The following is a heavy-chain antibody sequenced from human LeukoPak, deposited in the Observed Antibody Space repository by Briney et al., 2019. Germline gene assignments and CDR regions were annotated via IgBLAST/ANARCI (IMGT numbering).Heavy chain of an antibody. V-gene: IGHV3-23*01. Sequence: PGGSLRLSCAASGFTFSSYGMSWVRQAPGKGLEWVSAISGSGGSTYYADSVKGRFTISRDNSKNTLYLQMNSLRAEDTAVYYCAKMYYGSGSYDYFDYWGQGTLVTVSS. J-gene: IGHJ4*02. CDR3: AKMYYGSGSYDYFDY. CDR2: ISGSGGST. CDR1: GFTFSSYG. D-gene: IGHD3-10*01.